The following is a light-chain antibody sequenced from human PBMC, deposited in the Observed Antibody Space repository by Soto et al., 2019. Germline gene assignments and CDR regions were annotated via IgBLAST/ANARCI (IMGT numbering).Light chain of an antibody. Sequence: DIQMTQSPSTLSASVGDRVTITCRASQSVSSWLAWYQQKPGTAPKLLIYKASSLESGVPSRFSGSESGTEFTLTTTSLQPDDFATYYCQQYSGYSLTFGGGTKVEIK. J-gene: IGKJ4*01. CDR2: KAS. V-gene: IGKV1-5*03. CDR1: QSVSSW. CDR3: QQYSGYSLT.